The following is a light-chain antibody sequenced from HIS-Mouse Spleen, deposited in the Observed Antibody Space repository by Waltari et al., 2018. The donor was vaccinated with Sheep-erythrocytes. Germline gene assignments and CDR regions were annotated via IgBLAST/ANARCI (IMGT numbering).Light chain of an antibody. Sequence: QSVLTQPPSASGTPGQRVTISCSGSSSNIGSNTVHWYQQLPGTAPKLLTYSNNQRPSGVPDRCPGSKSGTSASLAISGLQSEDEADYDCAAWDDSLNGYVFGTGTKVTVL. CDR3: AAWDDSLNGYV. V-gene: IGLV1-44*01. J-gene: IGLJ1*01. CDR1: SSNIGSNT. CDR2: SNN.